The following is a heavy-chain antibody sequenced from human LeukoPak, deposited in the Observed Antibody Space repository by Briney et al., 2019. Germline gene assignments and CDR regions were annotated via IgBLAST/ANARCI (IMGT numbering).Heavy chain of an antibody. J-gene: IGHJ4*02. Sequence: PSETLSLTCAVYGGSFSGYYWSWIRQPPGEGLEWIGEINHSGSTNYNPTLKSRVTISVDTSKNQFSLKLSSVTAADTAVYYCARGRGAGSGSYIYWGQGTLVTVSS. V-gene: IGHV4-34*01. CDR1: GGSFSGYY. CDR2: INHSGST. CDR3: ARGRGAGSGSYIY. D-gene: IGHD1-26*01.